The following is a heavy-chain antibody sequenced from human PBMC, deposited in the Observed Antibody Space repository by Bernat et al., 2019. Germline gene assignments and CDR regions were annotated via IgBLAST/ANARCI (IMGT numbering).Heavy chain of an antibody. CDR1: GFTFSSYA. J-gene: IGHJ4*02. CDR3: ARGGDYAYYFDY. V-gene: IGHV3-30-3*01. D-gene: IGHD4-17*01. Sequence: QVQLVESGGGVVQPGRSLRLSCAASGFTFSSYAMHWVRQAPGKGLEWVAVISYDGSNKYYADSVKGRFTISRDNSKNTLYLQMNSLRAEDTAVYYCARGGDYAYYFDYWGQGTLVIVSS. CDR2: ISYDGSNK.